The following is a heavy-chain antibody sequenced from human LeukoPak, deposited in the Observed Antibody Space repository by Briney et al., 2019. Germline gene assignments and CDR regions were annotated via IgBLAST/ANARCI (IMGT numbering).Heavy chain of an antibody. Sequence: GGSLRLSCAASGFIFSSCGMHWVRQAPGKGLEWVAVKSYDGTNKYYADSVKGRFTISRDNSRNTLYLQMNSLRAEDTAVYYCAKDTFVRAVVNPDFDHWGQGTLVTVSS. CDR1: GFIFSSCG. CDR2: KSYDGTNK. D-gene: IGHD4-23*01. CDR3: AKDTFVRAVVNPDFDH. V-gene: IGHV3-30*18. J-gene: IGHJ4*02.